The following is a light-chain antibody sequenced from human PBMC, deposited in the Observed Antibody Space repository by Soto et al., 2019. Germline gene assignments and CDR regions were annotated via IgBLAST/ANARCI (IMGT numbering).Light chain of an antibody. J-gene: IGKJ2*01. CDR2: GAS. Sequence: EIVMTRSPATLSVSPGERATLSCRASQSVSSNLAWYQQKPGQAPRLLIYGASTRATGIPARFSGSGSGTEFTLTISSLQSEDFAVYYCQQYNNWSTFGQGTKLEIK. V-gene: IGKV3-15*01. CDR3: QQYNNWST. CDR1: QSVSSN.